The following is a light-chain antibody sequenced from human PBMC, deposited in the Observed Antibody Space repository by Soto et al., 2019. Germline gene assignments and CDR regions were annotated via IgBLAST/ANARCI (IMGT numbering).Light chain of an antibody. CDR1: SSDIGAYNY. CDR3: SSYTSSSTVV. Sequence: QSVLTQPASVSGSPGQSITISCTGTSSDIGAYNYVGWYQQHPGQDPKLMTYDVNNRPLGVSDRFSASKSGNTASLTIALLQAEDEDDYYCSSYTSSSTVVFGGGTMLTVL. CDR2: DVN. V-gene: IGLV2-14*03. J-gene: IGLJ3*02.